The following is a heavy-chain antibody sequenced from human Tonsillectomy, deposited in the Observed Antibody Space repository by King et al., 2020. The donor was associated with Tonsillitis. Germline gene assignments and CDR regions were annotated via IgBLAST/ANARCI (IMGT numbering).Heavy chain of an antibody. CDR2: INHSGST. Sequence: VQLQQWGAGLLKPSETLSLTCAVYGGSFSGYYWSWIRQPPGKGLEWIGEINHSGSTNYNPSFKSRVTISVDTSKNQFSLKLSSVTAADTAVYYCARGDIVVVVAAVGQNFYYYMDVWGKGTTVTVSS. CDR3: ARGDIVVVVAAVGQNFYYYMDV. V-gene: IGHV4-34*01. D-gene: IGHD2-15*01. CDR1: GGSFSGYY. J-gene: IGHJ6*03.